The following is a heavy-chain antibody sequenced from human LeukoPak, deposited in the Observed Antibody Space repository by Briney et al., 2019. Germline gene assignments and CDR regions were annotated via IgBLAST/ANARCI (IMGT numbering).Heavy chain of an antibody. CDR1: GFTFSSYS. CDR3: ATYSSLNRREFQY. D-gene: IGHD3-22*01. CDR2: ISYDGSNK. V-gene: IGHV3-30*03. Sequence: GGSLRLSCTASGFTFSSYSMNWVRQAPGKGLEWVAVISYDGSNKYYADSVKGRFTISRDNVKNSLYLQMNSLRAEDTAVYYCATYSSLNRREFQYWGQGTLLTVSS. J-gene: IGHJ1*01.